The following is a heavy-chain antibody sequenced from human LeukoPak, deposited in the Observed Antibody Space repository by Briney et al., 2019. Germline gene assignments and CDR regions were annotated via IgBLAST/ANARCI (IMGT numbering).Heavy chain of an antibody. CDR2: FDPEDGET. V-gene: IGHV1-24*01. J-gene: IGHJ4*02. CDR3: ATYCSGGSCYGVDY. D-gene: IGHD2-15*01. Sequence: ASVKVSCKVSGYTLTELSMHWVRQAPGKGLEWMGGFDPEDGETIYAQKFQGRVTMTEDTSTDTAYMELSGLRSEDTAVYYCATYCSGGSCYGVDYWGQGTLVTVSS. CDR1: GYTLTELS.